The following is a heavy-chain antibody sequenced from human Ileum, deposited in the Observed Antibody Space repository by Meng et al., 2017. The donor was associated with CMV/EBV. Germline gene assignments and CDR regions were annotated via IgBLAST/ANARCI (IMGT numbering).Heavy chain of an antibody. CDR1: DGSISYYY. CDR2: ISSSGSI. J-gene: IGHJ4*02. V-gene: IGHV4-4*07. Sequence: QAQLQESGPVLVMPSETLSLTCTVTDGSISYYYWSWIRQSADKGLEWIGHISSSGSINYNPSLESRLTLSVDTSKKQLSLKLSSVTAADTAVYYCARAEADTGNFEYWGQGTLVTASS. CDR3: ARAEADTGNFEY. D-gene: IGHD6-19*01.